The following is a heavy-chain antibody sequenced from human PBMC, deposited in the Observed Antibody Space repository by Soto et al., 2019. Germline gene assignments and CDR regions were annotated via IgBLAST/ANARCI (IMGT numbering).Heavy chain of an antibody. J-gene: IGHJ4*02. CDR3: ARAPRYDYVWGSYRYFDY. CDR1: GGSFGGYY. CDR2: INHSGST. Sequence: SETLSLTCAVYGGSFGGYYWSWIRQPPGKGLEWIGEINHSGSTNHNPSLKSRVTISVDTSKNQFSLKLSSVTAADTAVYYCARAPRYDYVWGSYRYFDYWGQGTLVTVSS. V-gene: IGHV4-34*01. D-gene: IGHD3-16*02.